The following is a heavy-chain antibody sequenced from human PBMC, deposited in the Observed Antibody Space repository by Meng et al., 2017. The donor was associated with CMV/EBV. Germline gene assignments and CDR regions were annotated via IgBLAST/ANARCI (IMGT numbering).Heavy chain of an antibody. Sequence: GGSLSLSCAASGFTFSSYGMHWVRQAPGKGLEWVAFIRYDGSNKYYADSVKGRFTISRDNSKNTLYLQMNSLRAEDTAVYYCAKEAAMVTGDYYYYYYGMDVWGQGTTVTVSS. J-gene: IGHJ6*02. D-gene: IGHD5-18*01. CDR1: GFTFSSYG. CDR3: AKEAAMVTGDYYYYYYGMDV. V-gene: IGHV3-30*02. CDR2: IRYDGSNK.